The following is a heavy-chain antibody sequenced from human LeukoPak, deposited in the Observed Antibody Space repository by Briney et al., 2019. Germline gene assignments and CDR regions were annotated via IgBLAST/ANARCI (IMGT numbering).Heavy chain of an antibody. CDR2: IYYSGST. J-gene: IGHJ4*02. D-gene: IGHD2-21*01. Sequence: SQTLSLTCTVSGGSISSGGNYWSWIRQHPGKGLEWIGYIYYSGSTYYNPSLKSRVTISVDTSKNQFSLKLSSVTAADTAVYYCAISEDLTYCGGDCYDYWGQGTLVTVSS. CDR3: AISEDLTYCGGDCYDY. V-gene: IGHV4-31*03. CDR1: GGSISSGGNY.